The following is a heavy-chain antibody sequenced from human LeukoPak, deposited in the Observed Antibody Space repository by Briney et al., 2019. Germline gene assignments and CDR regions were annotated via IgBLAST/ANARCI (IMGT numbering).Heavy chain of an antibody. V-gene: IGHV3-23*01. Sequence: AGGSLRLSCAASGFTVSNNYISWVRQAPGKGLEWVSAISGSGGSTYYADSVKGRFTISRDNSKNTLYLQMNSLRAEDTAVYYCAGAFYDSSGYYYNWFDPWGQGTLVTVSS. CDR2: ISGSGGST. J-gene: IGHJ5*02. CDR3: AGAFYDSSGYYYNWFDP. D-gene: IGHD3-22*01. CDR1: GFTVSNNY.